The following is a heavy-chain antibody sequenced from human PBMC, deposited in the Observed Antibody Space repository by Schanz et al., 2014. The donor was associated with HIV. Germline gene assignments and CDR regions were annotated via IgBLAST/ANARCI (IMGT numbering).Heavy chain of an antibody. Sequence: QVQLVQSGAEVKRPGASVKVSCETSGYTFFDYDINWVRQAPGQGLEWMGDIIPMYGISNDAQRFQGRVTITADESTSTAYMELTSLTSEDTAVYYCTSDWSGANAFDYWGQGTLVIVSS. J-gene: IGHJ4*02. CDR3: TSDWSGANAFDY. CDR1: GYTFFDYD. CDR2: IIPMYGIS. D-gene: IGHD1-26*01. V-gene: IGHV1-69*01.